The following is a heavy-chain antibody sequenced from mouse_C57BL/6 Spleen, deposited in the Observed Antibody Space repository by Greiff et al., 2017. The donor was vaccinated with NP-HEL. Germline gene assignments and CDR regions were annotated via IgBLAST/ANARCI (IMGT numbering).Heavy chain of an antibody. D-gene: IGHD1-1*01. V-gene: IGHV1-64*01. CDR3: ARERGSITTLDY. CDR2: IHPNSGST. Sequence: VQLQQSGAELVKPGASVKLSCKASGYTFTSYWMHWVKQRPGQGLEWIGMIHPNSGSTNYNEKFKSKATLTVDKSSSTAYMQLSSLTSEDSAVYYCARERGSITTLDYWGQGTTLTVSS. J-gene: IGHJ2*01. CDR1: GYTFTSYW.